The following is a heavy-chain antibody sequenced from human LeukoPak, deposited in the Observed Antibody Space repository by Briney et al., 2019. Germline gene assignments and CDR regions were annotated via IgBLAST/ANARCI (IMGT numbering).Heavy chain of an antibody. D-gene: IGHD3-16*01. V-gene: IGHV3-23*01. CDR1: GFTFSSYG. CDR3: AKDGSIVYSYTYLDY. CDR2: ISGSGDRT. J-gene: IGHJ4*02. Sequence: GGSLRLSCAASGFTFSSYGMSWVRQAPGRGLEWVSSISGSGDRTHHADPVKRRFTISRDNSKNAQYLQMNSLRGEETAVYYCAKDGSIVYSYTYLDYWGQGTVVTVPS.